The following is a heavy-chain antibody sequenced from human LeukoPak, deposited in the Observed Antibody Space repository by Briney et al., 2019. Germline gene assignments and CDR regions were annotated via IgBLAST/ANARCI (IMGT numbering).Heavy chain of an antibody. CDR2: ISSSGSTI. CDR1: GFTFSDYY. J-gene: IGHJ4*02. D-gene: IGHD4-23*01. V-gene: IGHV3-11*01. Sequence: NPGGSLRLSCAASGFTFSDYYMSWIRQAPGKGLERVSYISSSGSTIYYADSVKGRFTISRDNAKNSLYLQMNSLRAEDTAVYYCARDRAVVYFDYWGQGTLVTVSS. CDR3: ARDRAVVYFDY.